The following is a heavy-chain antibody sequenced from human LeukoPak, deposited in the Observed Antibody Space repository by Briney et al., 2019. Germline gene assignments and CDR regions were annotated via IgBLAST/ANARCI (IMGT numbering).Heavy chain of an antibody. J-gene: IGHJ5*02. CDR3: ARHGPLWFGELLRQRRVPNWFDP. D-gene: IGHD3-10*01. V-gene: IGHV4-34*01. CDR2: INHSGST. CDR1: GGSFSGYY. Sequence: SETLSLTCAVYGGSFSGYYWSWIRQPPGKGLEWIGEINHSGSTNYNPSLKSRVTISVDTSKNQFSLKLSSVTAADTAVYYCARHGPLWFGELLRQRRVPNWFDPWGQGTLVTVSS.